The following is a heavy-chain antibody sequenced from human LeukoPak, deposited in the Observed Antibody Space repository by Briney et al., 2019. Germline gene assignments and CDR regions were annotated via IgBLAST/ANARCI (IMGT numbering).Heavy chain of an antibody. V-gene: IGHV1-46*01. D-gene: IGHD3-3*01. J-gene: IGHJ3*02. CDR1: GYTFTSYY. Sequence: ASVKVSCKASGYTFTSYYMHWVRQAPGQGLEWMGIINPSGGSTSYAQKFQGRVTMTRDTSTSTVYMELSSLRSEDTAIYYCARDTLRITIFGVGGNGFDIWGQGTMVTVSS. CDR2: INPSGGST. CDR3: ARDTLRITIFGVGGNGFDI.